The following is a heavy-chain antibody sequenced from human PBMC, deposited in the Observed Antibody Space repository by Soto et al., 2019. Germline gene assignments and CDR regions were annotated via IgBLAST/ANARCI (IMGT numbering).Heavy chain of an antibody. Sequence: EVQLLESGGGLVQPGGSLRLSCAASGFTFSAYAMGWVRQAPGKGLEGVSTIHGGGGATHYAASVKGRFTISRDDSKNTLYAQMNSLRAEDTAVYYCAKFEGHPLEYWYLDFWGRGTLVTVSS. J-gene: IGHJ2*01. V-gene: IGHV3-23*01. D-gene: IGHD1-1*01. CDR3: AKFEGHPLEYWYLDF. CDR1: GFTFSAYA. CDR2: IHGGGGAT.